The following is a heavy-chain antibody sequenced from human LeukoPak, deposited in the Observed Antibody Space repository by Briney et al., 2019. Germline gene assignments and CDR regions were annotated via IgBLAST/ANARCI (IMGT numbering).Heavy chain of an antibody. CDR2: IIPIFGIA. V-gene: IGHV1-69*04. Sequence: SVKASCKASGGTFSSYAISWVRQAPGQGLEWMGRIIPIFGIANYAQKFQGRVTITADKSTSTAYMELSSLRSEDTAVYYCARVVVGAIDYWGQGTLVTVSS. CDR1: GGTFSSYA. CDR3: ARVVVGAIDY. D-gene: IGHD1-26*01. J-gene: IGHJ4*02.